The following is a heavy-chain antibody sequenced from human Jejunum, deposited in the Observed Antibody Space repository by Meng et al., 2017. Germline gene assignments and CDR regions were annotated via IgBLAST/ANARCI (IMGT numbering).Heavy chain of an antibody. Sequence: QIPFKVSGPTLAKPTQTLPLTCTFSGFSLSTSGVGVGWIRQPPGKALECLALIYWDDDKRYNPSLKNRLTITKDTSRNQVVLTMTNMDPVDTATYYCAHRLAYSSNYNVGWFDPWGQGTLVTVSS. CDR3: AHRLAYSSNYNVGWFDP. V-gene: IGHV2-5*02. D-gene: IGHD4-11*01. CDR1: GFSLSTSGVG. J-gene: IGHJ5*02. CDR2: IYWDDDK.